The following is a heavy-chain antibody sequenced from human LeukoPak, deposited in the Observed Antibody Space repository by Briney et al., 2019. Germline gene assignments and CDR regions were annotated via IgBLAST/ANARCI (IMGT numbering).Heavy chain of an antibody. CDR3: ARYIVSYPHDAFDI. CDR2: IYYSGST. J-gene: IGHJ3*02. CDR1: GGSFSGYY. D-gene: IGHD1-26*01. Sequence: SETLSLTCAVYGGSFSGYYWSWIRQPPGKGLEWIGYIYYSGSTSYNPSLKSRVTISVDTSKKQFSLKLSSVTAADTAFYYCARYIVSYPHDAFDIWGQGAMVTVSS. V-gene: IGHV4-59*01.